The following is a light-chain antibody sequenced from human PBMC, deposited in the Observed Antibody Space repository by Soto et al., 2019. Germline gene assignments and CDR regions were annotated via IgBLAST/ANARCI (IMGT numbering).Light chain of an antibody. J-gene: IGKJ1*01. CDR3: QQRSNWPAT. Sequence: EIVLTQSPATLSLSPGERATLSCRASQSVSSYLAWYQQKPGQAPRLLIYDASNRATGIPARFSGSGSGTDFTLTISSLEPXDFSVYYCQQRSNWPATFGQGTKVDIK. CDR1: QSVSSY. CDR2: DAS. V-gene: IGKV3-11*01.